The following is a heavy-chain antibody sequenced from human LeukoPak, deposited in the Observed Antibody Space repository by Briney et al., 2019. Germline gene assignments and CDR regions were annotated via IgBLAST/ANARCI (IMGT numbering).Heavy chain of an antibody. Sequence: SETLSLTCTVSIGSLNSYFWTWVRQPAGKGLEWIGRVSDTGRAYYNPSLESRVTISLDTSKNQFSLKLSSVTAADTAVYYCARQYGSYSGKCEYWGQGTLVTVSS. CDR3: ARQYGSYSGKCEY. D-gene: IGHD1-26*01. V-gene: IGHV4-4*07. CDR1: IGSLNSYF. CDR2: VSDTGRA. J-gene: IGHJ4*02.